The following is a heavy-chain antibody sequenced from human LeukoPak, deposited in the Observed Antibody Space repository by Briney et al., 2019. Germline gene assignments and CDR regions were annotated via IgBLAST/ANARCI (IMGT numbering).Heavy chain of an antibody. CDR3: AKRVATIYYYYGMDV. CDR1: GFTFSSYA. CDR2: ISGSGGST. D-gene: IGHD5-24*01. V-gene: IGHV3-23*01. J-gene: IGHJ6*02. Sequence: GGSLRLSCAASGFTFSSYAMSWVRQAPGKGLEWVSAISGSGGSTYYADSVKGRFTISRDNSKNTLYLQMKSLRAEDTAVYYCAKRVATIYYYYGMDVWGQGTTVTVSS.